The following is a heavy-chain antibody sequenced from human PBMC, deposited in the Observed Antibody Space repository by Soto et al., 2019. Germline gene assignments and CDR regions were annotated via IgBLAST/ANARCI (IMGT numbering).Heavy chain of an antibody. J-gene: IGHJ5*02. V-gene: IGHV3-21*01. CDR3: AKERYSSSGWFDP. CDR2: ISSSSSYI. CDR1: GFTFSSYS. D-gene: IGHD6-13*01. Sequence: VQLVESGGGVVQPGRSLRLSCAASGFTFSSYSMNWVRQAPGKGLEWVSSISSSSSYIYYADSVKGRFTITRDNAKNSLYLQMNSLRAEDTAVYYCAKERYSSSGWFDPWGQGTLVTVSS.